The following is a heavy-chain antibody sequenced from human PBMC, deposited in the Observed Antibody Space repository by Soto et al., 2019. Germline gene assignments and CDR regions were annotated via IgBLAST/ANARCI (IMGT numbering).Heavy chain of an antibody. CDR1: GGSISSGGYY. Sequence: QVQLQESGPGLVKPSQTLSLTCTVSGGSISSGGYYWSWIRQHPGKGLEWIGYIYYSGSTYYNPSLKSRVTISVGTSKNPFSLTLSSVTAADTAVYYCARLPRQLGPLFDPWGQGTLVTVSS. V-gene: IGHV4-31*03. CDR2: IYYSGST. J-gene: IGHJ5*02. D-gene: IGHD6-6*01. CDR3: ARLPRQLGPLFDP.